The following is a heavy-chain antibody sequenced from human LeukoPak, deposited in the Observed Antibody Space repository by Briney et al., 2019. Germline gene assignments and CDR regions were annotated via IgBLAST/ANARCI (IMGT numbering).Heavy chain of an antibody. CDR2: INWNGGST. CDR3: ARLGVGATRDAFDI. Sequence: GGSLRLSCAASGFTLDDYGMSWVRQAPGKGLEWVSGINWNGGSTGYADSVKGRFTISRDNAKNSLYLQMNCLRAEDTALYYCARLGVGATRDAFDIWGQGTMVTVSS. V-gene: IGHV3-20*04. CDR1: GFTLDDYG. D-gene: IGHD1-26*01. J-gene: IGHJ3*02.